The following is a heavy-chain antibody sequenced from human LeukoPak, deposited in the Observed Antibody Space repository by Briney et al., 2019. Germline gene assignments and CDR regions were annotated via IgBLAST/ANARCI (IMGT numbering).Heavy chain of an antibody. J-gene: IGHJ4*02. D-gene: IGHD3-22*01. V-gene: IGHV3-43D*03. CDR1: GFTFDDYA. CDR3: AKDRRSGDYYDSSGSVGYSDY. Sequence: GGSLRLSCAASGFTFDDYAMHWVRQAPGKGLEWVSLISWDGGSTYYADSVKGRFTISRDNSKNSLYLQMNSLRAEDTALYYCAKDRRSGDYYDSSGSVGYSDYWGQGTLVTVSS. CDR2: ISWDGGST.